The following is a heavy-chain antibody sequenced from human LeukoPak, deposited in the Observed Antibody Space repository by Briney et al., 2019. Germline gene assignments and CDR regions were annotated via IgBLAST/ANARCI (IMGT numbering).Heavy chain of an antibody. CDR3: AKGLWQQLEFGY. CDR1: GFTFSSYA. Sequence: GGSLRLSCAASGFTFSSYAVSWVRQAPGKGLEWVSGISGSGSSTYYADSVKGRFTISRDNSKSTLYLQMNSLRVEDTAIYYCAKGLWQQLEFGYWGQGTLVTVSS. V-gene: IGHV3-23*01. CDR2: ISGSGSST. D-gene: IGHD6-13*01. J-gene: IGHJ4*02.